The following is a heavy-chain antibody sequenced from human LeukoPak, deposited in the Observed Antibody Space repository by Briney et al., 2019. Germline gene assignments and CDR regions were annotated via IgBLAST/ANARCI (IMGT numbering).Heavy chain of an antibody. Sequence: GESLKISCKGSGYTFTTYWIGWVRQLPGQGLEWMALIYPGDSDTRYSPSFQGQVTISADKSISTAYLQWSSLKASDTAMYYCARQVAQLAKIDYWGQGTLVTVSS. CDR3: ARQVAQLAKIDY. V-gene: IGHV5-51*01. CDR1: GYTFTTYW. J-gene: IGHJ4*02. CDR2: IYPGDSDT. D-gene: IGHD2-2*01.